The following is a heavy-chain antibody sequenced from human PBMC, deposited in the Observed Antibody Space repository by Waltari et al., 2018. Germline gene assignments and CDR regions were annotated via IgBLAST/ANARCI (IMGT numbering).Heavy chain of an antibody. D-gene: IGHD3-22*01. CDR2: ISGSGGST. V-gene: IGHV3-23*01. J-gene: IGHJ4*02. CDR3: AKDTYYYDSSGYY. CDR1: GFTFSSHA. Sequence: EVQLLESGGGLVQPGGSLRLSCAASGFTFSSHAMSWVRQAPGKGLEWVSAISGSGGSTYYADSVKGRFTISRDNSKNTLYLQMNSLRAEDTAVYYCAKDTYYYDSSGYYWGQGTLVTVSS.